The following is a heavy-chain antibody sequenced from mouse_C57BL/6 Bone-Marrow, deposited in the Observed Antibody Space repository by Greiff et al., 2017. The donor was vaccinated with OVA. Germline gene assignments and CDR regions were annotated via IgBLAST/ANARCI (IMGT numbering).Heavy chain of an antibody. V-gene: IGHV1-80*01. Sequence: VQVVESGAELVKHGASVKISCKASGYAFSNYWMNWVKKRPGKGLEWIGQIYPGDGDTNYNGKFKGKASLTADKSSSTGYIQLSSLTSEDSAVYFCARGAYWGQGTLVTVSA. CDR3: ARGAY. CDR2: IYPGDGDT. CDR1: GYAFSNYW. J-gene: IGHJ3*01.